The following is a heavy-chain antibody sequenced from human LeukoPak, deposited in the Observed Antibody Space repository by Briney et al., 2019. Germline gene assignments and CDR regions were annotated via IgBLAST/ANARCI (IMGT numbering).Heavy chain of an antibody. Sequence: SVKVSCKASGASFSNYAISWVRHAPGQGLEWMGGIVPVFGTAQYALKFQGRVSITADESKSTGYMELGSLSSEDTAVYYCARAGIASSQRWFDPWGQGTLVIVSS. V-gene: IGHV1-69*13. CDR3: ARAGIASSQRWFDP. CDR1: GASFSNYA. D-gene: IGHD6-13*01. CDR2: IVPVFGTA. J-gene: IGHJ5*02.